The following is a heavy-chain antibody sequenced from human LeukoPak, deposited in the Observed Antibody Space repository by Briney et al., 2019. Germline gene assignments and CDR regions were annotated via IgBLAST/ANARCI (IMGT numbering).Heavy chain of an antibody. CDR1: DGSINSYY. Sequence: PSETLSLTCSVSDGSINSYYWNWIRRPPGKGLEWIGYIYYNGNTNYSPSLKSRVTMSVDTSKNLFSLKVSSVTAADTAVYYCARGRSNYYGMDVWGKGPRSPSPQ. V-gene: IGHV4-59*01. CDR2: IYYNGNT. CDR3: ARGRSNYYGMDV. D-gene: IGHD1-26*01. J-gene: IGHJ6*01.